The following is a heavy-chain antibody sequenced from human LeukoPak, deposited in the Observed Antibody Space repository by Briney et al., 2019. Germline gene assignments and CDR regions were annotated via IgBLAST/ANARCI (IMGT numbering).Heavy chain of an antibody. J-gene: IGHJ4*02. V-gene: IGHV1-2*02. D-gene: IGHD1-1*01. CDR1: GYTFTGYY. CDR2: INPNSGGT. Sequence: GASVTVSCKASGYTFTGYYMHWVRQAPGQGLEWMGWINPNSGGTNYAQKFQGRVTMTRDTSISTAYMELSRLRSDDTAVYYCARDDNWNDNPFLDYWGQGTLVTVSP. CDR3: ARDDNWNDNPFLDY.